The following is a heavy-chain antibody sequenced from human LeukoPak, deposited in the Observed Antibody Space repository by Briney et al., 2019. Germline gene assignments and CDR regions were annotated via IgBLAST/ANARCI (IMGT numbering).Heavy chain of an antibody. V-gene: IGHV1-24*01. Sequence: ASVKVSCKVSGYTLTELSMHWVRQAPGKGLEGMGGFDPEDGETIYAQKFQGRVTMTEDTSTDTAYMELSSLRSEDTAVYYCATYPTYYYDSSGYIMGDYWGQGTLVTVSS. CDR3: ATYPTYYYDSSGYIMGDY. CDR1: GYTLTELS. D-gene: IGHD3-22*01. J-gene: IGHJ4*02. CDR2: FDPEDGET.